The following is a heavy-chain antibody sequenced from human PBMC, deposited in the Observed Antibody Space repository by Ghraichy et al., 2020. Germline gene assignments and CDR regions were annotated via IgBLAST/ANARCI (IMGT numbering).Heavy chain of an antibody. CDR3: ARTASHDYGGNGWPDY. V-gene: IGHV4-34*01. Sequence: SETLSLTCAVYGGSFSGYYWSWIRQPPGKGLEWIGEINHSGSTNYNPSLKSRVTISVDTSKNQFSLKLSSVTAADTAVYYCARTASHDYGGNGWPDYWGQGTLVTVSS. D-gene: IGHD4-23*01. CDR2: INHSGST. CDR1: GGSFSGYY. J-gene: IGHJ4*02.